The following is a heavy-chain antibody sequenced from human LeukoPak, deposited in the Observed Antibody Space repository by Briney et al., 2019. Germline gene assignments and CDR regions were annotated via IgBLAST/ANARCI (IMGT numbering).Heavy chain of an antibody. CDR3: ATRSVSAPT. Sequence: GGSLRLSCAVSGFTVYNNFMHWVRQVPGKGLQWVSLIYSNGDTRYAGSVKGRFTISRDKSTNTLYLQMNGLRAEDTAFYYCATRSVSAPTWGQGILVTVSS. CDR1: GFTVYNNF. V-gene: IGHV3-53*01. D-gene: IGHD6-19*01. CDR2: IYSNGDT. J-gene: IGHJ5*02.